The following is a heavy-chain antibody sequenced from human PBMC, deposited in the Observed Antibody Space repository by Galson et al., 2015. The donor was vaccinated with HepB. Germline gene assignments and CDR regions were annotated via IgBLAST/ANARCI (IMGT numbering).Heavy chain of an antibody. CDR2: IIPILGIA. Sequence: SVKVSCKASGDTFNKYSIKWVRQAPGQGLEWMGRIIPILGIANYAQKFQGRVTITADKSTSTAYMELSSLRSDDTAAYYCAKRGDSSYSGSGSAPSNDYFDSWGQGTLVTVSS. V-gene: IGHV1-69*02. J-gene: IGHJ4*02. CDR3: AKRGDSSYSGSGSAPSNDYFDS. CDR1: GDTFNKYS. D-gene: IGHD3-10*01.